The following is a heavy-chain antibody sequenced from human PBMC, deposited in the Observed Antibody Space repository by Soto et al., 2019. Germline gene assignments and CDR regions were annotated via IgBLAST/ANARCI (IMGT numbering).Heavy chain of an antibody. J-gene: IGHJ3*02. CDR1: GFTFSDYY. CDR3: ARDVQWRAGGAFDI. V-gene: IGHV3-48*01. CDR2: ISSSSSTI. Sequence: GGSLRLSCAASGFTFSDYYMDWVRQLPGKGLEWVSYISSSSSTIYYADSVKGRFTISRDNAKNSLYLQMNSLRAEDTAVYYCARDVQWRAGGAFDIWGQGTMVTVSS. D-gene: IGHD6-19*01.